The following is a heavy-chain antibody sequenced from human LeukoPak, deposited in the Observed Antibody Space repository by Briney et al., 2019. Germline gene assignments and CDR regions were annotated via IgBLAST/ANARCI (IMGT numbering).Heavy chain of an antibody. V-gene: IGHV3-30-3*01. CDR3: ARDQTGIAARRGNWFDP. Sequence: GGSLRLSCAASGFTFSSYAMHWVRQAPGKGLEGVAVISYDGSNKYYADSVKGRFTISRDNSKNTLYLQMNSLRAEDTAVYYCARDQTGIAARRGNWFDPWGQGTLVTVSS. D-gene: IGHD6-6*01. CDR1: GFTFSSYA. J-gene: IGHJ5*02. CDR2: ISYDGSNK.